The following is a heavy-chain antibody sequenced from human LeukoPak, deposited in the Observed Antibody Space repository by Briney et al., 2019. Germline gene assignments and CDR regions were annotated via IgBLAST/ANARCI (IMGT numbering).Heavy chain of an antibody. CDR1: GGSISSTNW. D-gene: IGHD3-3*01. CDR3: AREGGFYRPLDY. CDR2: VHLDGRT. Sequence: SETLSLTCGVSGGSISSTNWWTWIRQPPGKGLEWIGEVHLDGRTNYNPSLESQLTMSVDLSENHISLKLTSVTAADTVSYYCAREGGFYRPLDYTGQGTLVTVSS. J-gene: IGHJ4*02. V-gene: IGHV4-4*02.